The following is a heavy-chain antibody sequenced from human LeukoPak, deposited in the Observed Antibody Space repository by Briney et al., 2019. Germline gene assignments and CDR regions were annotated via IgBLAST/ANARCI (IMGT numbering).Heavy chain of an antibody. CDR3: ARQRNDYGSGIYSMWFDP. V-gene: IGHV4-39*01. CDR1: GGSISSYY. D-gene: IGHD3-10*01. Sequence: SETLSLTCTVSGGSISSYYWSWIRQPPGKGLEWIGSFYYSGSTYYNPSLKSRVTISVDTSKNQFSLKLTSVTAADTAVYYCARQRNDYGSGIYSMWFDPWGQGTLVTVSS. CDR2: FYYSGST. J-gene: IGHJ5*02.